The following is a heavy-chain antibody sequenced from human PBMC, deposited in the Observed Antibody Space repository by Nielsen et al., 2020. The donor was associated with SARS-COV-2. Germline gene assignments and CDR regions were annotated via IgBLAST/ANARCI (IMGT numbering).Heavy chain of an antibody. Sequence: GESLKISCAASGFSVSSSYMSWVRQAPGKGLEWVSVIYRGGSIYYADSVKGRFTISRDNSKNTLYLQMNSLRAEDTAVYYCCAYSYGTLSYFDRWGLGTLVTVSS. J-gene: IGHJ4*02. D-gene: IGHD5-18*01. CDR1: GFSVSSSY. V-gene: IGHV3-66*02. CDR3: CAYSYGTLSYFDR. CDR2: IYRGGSI.